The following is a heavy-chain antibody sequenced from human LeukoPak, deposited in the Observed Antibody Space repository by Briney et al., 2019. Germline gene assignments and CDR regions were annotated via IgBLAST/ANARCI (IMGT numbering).Heavy chain of an antibody. V-gene: IGHV3-64*01. D-gene: IGHD2-15*01. CDR1: GFTFNNYA. J-gene: IGHJ4*02. CDR3: ARYCNGVNCYSGYDY. Sequence: GGSLRLSCAASGFTFNNYALHWVRQAPGKGLEYVSAISTNGDSTYYANSVKGRFTISRDNSKNTLYLQMGSLRAEDMAVYNCARYCNGVNCYSGYDYWGQGTLVTVSS. CDR2: ISTNGDST.